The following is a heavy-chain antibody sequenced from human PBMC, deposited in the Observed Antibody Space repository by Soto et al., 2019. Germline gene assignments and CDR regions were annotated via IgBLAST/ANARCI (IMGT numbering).Heavy chain of an antibody. V-gene: IGHV6-1*01. CDR1: GDSVSSNSVS. D-gene: IGHD6-19*01. CDR3: VRDTGSGSGWYGI. Sequence: SQTLSLTCAISGDSVSSNSVSWNWIRQSPSRGLEWLGRTYYRSKCYNAYSVSVKSRITINPDTSKNQFSLQLKSVTPEDTAVYYCVRDTGSGSGWYGIWGQGTQVTV. J-gene: IGHJ4*02. CDR2: TYYRSKCYN.